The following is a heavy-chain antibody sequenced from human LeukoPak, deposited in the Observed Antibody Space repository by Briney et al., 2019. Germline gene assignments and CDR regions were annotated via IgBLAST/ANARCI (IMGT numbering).Heavy chain of an antibody. CDR3: ARADILTGYPSTGDYGMDV. V-gene: IGHV1-69*13. D-gene: IGHD3-9*01. Sequence: ASVKVSCKASGGTFSSYAISWVRQAPGQGLEWMGGIIPIFGTANYAQKFQGRVTITADESTSTAYMELSSLRSEDTAVYYCARADILTGYPSTGDYGMDVWGQGTTVTVSS. CDR1: GGTFSSYA. J-gene: IGHJ6*02. CDR2: IIPIFGTA.